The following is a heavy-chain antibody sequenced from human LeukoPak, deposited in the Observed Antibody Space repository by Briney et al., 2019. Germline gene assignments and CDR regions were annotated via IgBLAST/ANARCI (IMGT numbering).Heavy chain of an antibody. CDR1: TFTSSTYW. V-gene: IGHV3-7*01. Sequence: PGGSLRLSCAASTFTSSTYWMTWVRQAPGKGREFVANINQDGSVKNYVDSVKGRFTISRDNAKNSLYLQMNSLRADDTAVYYCAGDPGSRSFDYWGQGTLVTVSS. CDR3: AGDPGSRSFDY. J-gene: IGHJ4*02. CDR2: INQDGSVK. D-gene: IGHD1-14*01.